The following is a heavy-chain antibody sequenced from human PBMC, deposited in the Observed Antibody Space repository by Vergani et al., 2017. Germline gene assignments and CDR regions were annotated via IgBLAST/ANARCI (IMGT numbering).Heavy chain of an antibody. CDR1: GFTFSSYS. V-gene: IGHV3-48*04. CDR2: ISSSSSTI. Sequence: EVQLVESGGGLVQPGGSLRLSCAASGFTFSSYSMNWVRQAPGKGLEWVSYISSSSSTIYYADSVMGRFTISRDNAKNSLYLQMNSLRAEDTAVYYCARGRGVASTYYYYYMDVWGKGTTVTVSS. CDR3: ARGRGVASTYYYYYMDV. J-gene: IGHJ6*03. D-gene: IGHD2-15*01.